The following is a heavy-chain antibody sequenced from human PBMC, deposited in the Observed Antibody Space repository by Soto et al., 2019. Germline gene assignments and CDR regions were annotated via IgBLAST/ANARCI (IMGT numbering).Heavy chain of an antibody. Sequence: EVQLLESGGGLVQPGGSLRLSCAASGFTFNNYAMTWVRQAPGKGLEWVSAISGGGDTTSYADSVKGRFTVSRDGSKNPVYLQVCRLRAEAPALYYCAQGRGGSGRLTTRVGFWGQGTLVTF. D-gene: IGHD3-10*01. CDR2: ISGGGDTT. CDR1: GFTFNNYA. CDR3: AQGRGGSGRLTTRVGF. J-gene: IGHJ4*02. V-gene: IGHV3-23*01.